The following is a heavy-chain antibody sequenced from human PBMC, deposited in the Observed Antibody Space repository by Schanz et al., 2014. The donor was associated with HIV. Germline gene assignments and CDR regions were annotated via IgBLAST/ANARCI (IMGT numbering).Heavy chain of an antibody. J-gene: IGHJ4*02. V-gene: IGHV3-23*01. CDR2: ISESGGST. Sequence: EVQLLDSGGGLVQPGGSLRLSCVASGFTFNNYAMTWVRQAPGKGLEWVSSISESGGSTYYADSVKGRFTISRDNSKNTLYLQMNTLRAEDTAVYYCAKPEYDTSGNSQSHFDYWGQGTLVTVSS. CDR3: AKPEYDTSGNSQSHFDY. CDR1: GFTFNNYA. D-gene: IGHD3-22*01.